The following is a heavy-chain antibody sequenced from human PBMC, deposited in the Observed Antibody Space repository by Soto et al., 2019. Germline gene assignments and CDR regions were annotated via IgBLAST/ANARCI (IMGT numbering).Heavy chain of an antibody. CDR3: TTYCSSTSCDSYYYHTMDV. J-gene: IGHJ6*02. D-gene: IGHD2-2*01. Sequence: PGGSLRLSCAASGITFSKAWMNWVRQAPGKGLEWVGRIKSKIDGGTTDYAAPVNGRFTISRDESKNTLYLQMNSLKTEDTAVYYCTTYCSSTSCDSYYYHTMDVWGQGTTVTVSS. V-gene: IGHV3-15*07. CDR1: GITFSKAW. CDR2: IKSKIDGGTT.